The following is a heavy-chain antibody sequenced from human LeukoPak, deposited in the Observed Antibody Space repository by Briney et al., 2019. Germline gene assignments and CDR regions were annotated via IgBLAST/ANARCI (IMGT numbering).Heavy chain of an antibody. J-gene: IGHJ3*02. D-gene: IGHD1-26*01. CDR1: GFTFSSYA. CDR2: ISYDGSNK. V-gene: IGHV3-30*03. CDR3: ARVAEWELRGPYRDAFDI. Sequence: GGSLRLSCAASGFTFSSYAMSWVRQAPGKGLEWAALISYDGSNKYYADSVKGRFTISRDNSKNTLYLQMNSLRAEDTAVYYCARVAEWELRGPYRDAFDIWGQGTMVTVSS.